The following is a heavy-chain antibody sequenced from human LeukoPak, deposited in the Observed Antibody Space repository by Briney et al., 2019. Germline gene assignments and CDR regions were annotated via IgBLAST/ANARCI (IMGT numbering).Heavy chain of an antibody. CDR3: ARGPLFIAARPMMNYYYYMDV. CDR2: IIPIFGTA. J-gene: IGHJ6*03. D-gene: IGHD6-6*01. V-gene: IGHV1-69*05. CDR1: GGTFSSYA. Sequence: SVKVSCKASGGTFSSYAISWVRQAPGQGLEWMGGIIPIFGTANYAQKFQGRVTITTDESTSTAYMELSSLRSEDTAVYYCARGPLFIAARPMMNYYYYMDVWGKGTTVAVSS.